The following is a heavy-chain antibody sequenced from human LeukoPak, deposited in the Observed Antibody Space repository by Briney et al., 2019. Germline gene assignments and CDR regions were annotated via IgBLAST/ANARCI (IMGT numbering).Heavy chain of an antibody. Sequence: PSETLSLNCTVSGGSISSYYWSWIRQPPGKGLEWIGYIYYSGSTNYNPSLKSRVTISVDTSKNQFSLKLSSVTAADTAVYYCASRAWNYFWFDPWGQGTLVTVSS. CDR3: ASRAWNYFWFDP. J-gene: IGHJ5*02. D-gene: IGHD1-7*01. CDR2: IYYSGST. CDR1: GGSISSYY. V-gene: IGHV4-59*08.